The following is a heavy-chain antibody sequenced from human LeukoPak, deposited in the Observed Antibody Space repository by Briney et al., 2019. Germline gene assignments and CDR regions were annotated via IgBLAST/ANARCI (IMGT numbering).Heavy chain of an antibody. D-gene: IGHD6-19*01. CDR2: INHSGST. CDR1: SEFFSGYY. V-gene: IGHV4-34*01. J-gene: IGHJ4*02. CDR3: ARGRIAVAGTNGGSFDY. Sequence: SVTVSLMCAVCSEFFSGYYWSWIRQPRGKGLVWIRDINHSGSTNYNPSLKSRVTISVDTSQNQYSLKLSSVTAADTAVYYCARGRIAVAGTNGGSFDYWGQGTLVTVSS.